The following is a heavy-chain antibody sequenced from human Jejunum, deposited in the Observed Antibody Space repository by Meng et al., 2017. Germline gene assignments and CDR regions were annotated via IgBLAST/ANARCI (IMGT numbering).Heavy chain of an antibody. J-gene: IGHJ4*02. CDR2: IDTAGSGT. CDR3: VRDYSGYTHEFDY. D-gene: IGHD5-24*01. CDR1: GFSFSDTW. V-gene: IGHV3-74*01. Sequence: EVQLVQSGGGLVKPGWSLRLSCAASGFSFSDTWMHWVRQAPGKGLVWVSRIDTAGSGTSYADSVKGRFTISRDNAKNTLYLQMNSLRAEDTAVYYCVRDYSGYTHEFDYWGLVTLVTVSS.